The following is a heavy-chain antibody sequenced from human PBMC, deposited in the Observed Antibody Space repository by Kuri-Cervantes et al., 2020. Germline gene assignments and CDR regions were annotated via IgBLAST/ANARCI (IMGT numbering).Heavy chain of an antibody. J-gene: IGHJ4*02. CDR3: TTTVLPFTYYDFWSGRFSRD. Sequence: GESLKISCAASGFTFSNAWMSWVRQAPGKGLEWVGRIKSKTDGGTTDYAAPVKGRFTISRDDSKNTLYLQMNSLKTEDTAVYYCTTTVLPFTYYDFWSGRFSRDWGQGTLVTVSS. D-gene: IGHD3-3*01. CDR1: GFTFSNAW. CDR2: IKSKTDGGTT. V-gene: IGHV3-15*01.